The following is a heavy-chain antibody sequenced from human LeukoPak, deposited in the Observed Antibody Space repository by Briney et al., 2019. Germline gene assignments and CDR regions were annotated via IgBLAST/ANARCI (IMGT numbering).Heavy chain of an antibody. CDR2: ISYDGSNK. CDR1: GFTFSSYA. CDR3: ARDPTTYSSSWYRFSYYYYGMDV. V-gene: IGHV3-30-3*01. Sequence: PGGSLRLSCAASGFTFSSYAMHWVRQAPGKGLEWVAVISYDGSNKYYADSVKGRFTISRDNSKNTLYLQMNSLRAGDTAVYYCARDPTTYSSSWYRFSYYYYGMDVWGQGTTVTVSS. J-gene: IGHJ6*02. D-gene: IGHD6-13*01.